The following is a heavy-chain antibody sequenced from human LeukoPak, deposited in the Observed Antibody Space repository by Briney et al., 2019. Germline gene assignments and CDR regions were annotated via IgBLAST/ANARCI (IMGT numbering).Heavy chain of an antibody. CDR2: INHSGST. V-gene: IGHV4-34*01. Sequence: ASETLSLTCAVYGGSFSGYYWSWIRQPPGKGLEWIGEINHSGSTNYNPSLKSRVTISVDTSKNQFSLKLSSVTAADTAVYYCARLGNYDSSGFDYWGQGTLVTVSS. J-gene: IGHJ4*02. D-gene: IGHD3-22*01. CDR1: GGSFSGYY. CDR3: ARLGNYDSSGFDY.